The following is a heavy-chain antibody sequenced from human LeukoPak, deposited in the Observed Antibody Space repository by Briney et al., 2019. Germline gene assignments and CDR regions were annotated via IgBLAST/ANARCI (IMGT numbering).Heavy chain of an antibody. V-gene: IGHV3-11*01. J-gene: IGHJ4*02. CDR3: AKDLGIAARLDY. D-gene: IGHD6-6*01. CDR2: ISSSGSTI. Sequence: GGSLRLSCAASGFTFSDYYMSWIRQAPGKGLEWVSYISSSGSTIYYADSVKGRFTISRDNAQNSLSLQMNSLRAEDTAVYYCAKDLGIAARLDYWGQGTLVTVSS. CDR1: GFTFSDYY.